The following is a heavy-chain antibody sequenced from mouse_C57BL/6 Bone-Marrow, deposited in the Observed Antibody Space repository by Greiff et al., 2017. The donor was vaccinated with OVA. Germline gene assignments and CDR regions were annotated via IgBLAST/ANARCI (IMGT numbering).Heavy chain of an antibody. D-gene: IGHD2-2*01. V-gene: IGHV1-39*01. J-gene: IGHJ1*03. CDR3: ARNYGYLHWYFDV. CDR1: GYSFTDYN. CDR2: INPNYGTT. Sequence: EVQLQQSGPELVKPGASVKISCKASGYSFTDYNMNWVKQSNGKSLEWIGVINPNYGTTSYNQKFMGKATLTVDQSSSTAYMQLNSLASEDSAVYYCARNYGYLHWYFDVWGTGTPVTVSS.